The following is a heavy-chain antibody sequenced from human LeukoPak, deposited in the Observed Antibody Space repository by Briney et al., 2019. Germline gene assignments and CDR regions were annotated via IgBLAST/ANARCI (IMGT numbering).Heavy chain of an antibody. CDR3: ARGDGYNYWDY. D-gene: IGHD5-24*01. J-gene: IGHJ4*02. CDR2: IYVGGNT. CDR1: AFTFSSYG. V-gene: IGHV3-53*01. Sequence: GGSLRLSCAAYAFTFSSYGMSWVRQAPGKGLEWVSVIYVGGNTYYADSVKGRFTISRDNSKNTLSLQMNSLRAEDTAVYYCARGDGYNYWDYWGQGTLVTVSS.